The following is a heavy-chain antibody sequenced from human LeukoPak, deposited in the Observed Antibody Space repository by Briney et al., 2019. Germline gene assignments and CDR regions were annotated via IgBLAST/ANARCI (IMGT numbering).Heavy chain of an antibody. J-gene: IGHJ6*04. D-gene: IGHD3-10*02. CDR3: AELGITMIGGV. Sequence: GGSLRLSCAASGFTFSSYEMNWVGQAPGKGLRGVSYISSSGSTIYYADSVKGRFTISRDNAKNSLYLQMNSLRAEDTAVYYCAELGITMIGGVWGKGTTVTISS. V-gene: IGHV3-48*03. CDR2: ISSSGSTI. CDR1: GFTFSSYE.